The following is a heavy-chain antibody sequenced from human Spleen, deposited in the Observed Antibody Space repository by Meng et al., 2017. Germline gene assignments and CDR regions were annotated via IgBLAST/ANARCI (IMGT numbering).Heavy chain of an antibody. CDR3: ARYLYGGSRYTNLFDP. V-gene: IGHV4-30-2*05. J-gene: IGHJ5*01. CDR2: KHYSGTT. CDR1: GCSISSGGYS. D-gene: IGHD2-15*01. Sequence: QLLLQESGSGLVKPSQTLSLTFVVSGCSISSGGYSWSWIRQPPGKGLEWIGYKHYSGTTYYNPSLQSRVSMSVDTSKNQFSLTLSSVTAADTAVYWCARYLYGGSRYTNLFDPWGQGTLVTVSS.